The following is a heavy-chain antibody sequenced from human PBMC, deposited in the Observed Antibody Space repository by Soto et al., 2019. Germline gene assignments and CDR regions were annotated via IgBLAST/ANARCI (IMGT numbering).Heavy chain of an antibody. J-gene: IGHJ6*02. V-gene: IGHV4-59*01. CDR1: GGSISSYY. Sequence: PPETLSLTCTVSGGSISSYYWSWIRQPPGKGLEWIGYIYYSGSTNYNPSLKSRVTISVDTSKNQFSLKLSSVTAADAAVYYCARDRRDCSSTSCRPRGMDVWGQGTTVT. CDR3: ARDRRDCSSTSCRPRGMDV. CDR2: IYYSGST. D-gene: IGHD2-2*01.